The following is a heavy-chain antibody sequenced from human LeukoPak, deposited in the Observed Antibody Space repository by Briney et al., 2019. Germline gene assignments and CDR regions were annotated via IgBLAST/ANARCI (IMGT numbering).Heavy chain of an antibody. CDR2: IWYDGSNR. V-gene: IGHV3-33*01. D-gene: IGHD4-17*01. J-gene: IGHJ4*02. CDR1: GFTFSSYG. Sequence: GGSLRLSCAASGFTFSSYGMHWVRQAPGKGLEWVAIIWYDGSNRYYADSVKGRFTISRDNSKNTLFLQMNSLTAEDTAVYYCARDQGTSVTAMVGGHFDYWGPGTLVTVSS. CDR3: ARDQGTSVTAMVGGHFDY.